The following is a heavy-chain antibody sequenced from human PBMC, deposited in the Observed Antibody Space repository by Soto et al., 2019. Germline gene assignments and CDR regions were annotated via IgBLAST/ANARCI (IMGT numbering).Heavy chain of an antibody. CDR1: GGTFSSYA. V-gene: IGHV1-69*01. CDR3: ARARTXXXXXXXXXAXVDY. J-gene: IGHJ4*02. CDR2: IIPIFGTA. Sequence: QVQLVQSGAEVKKPGSSVKVSCKASGGTFSSYAISWVRQAPGQGLXWXXGIIPIFGTANYAQKFQGRVTITADESTSTAYMELSSLRSEDTAVYYCARARTXXXXXXXXXAXVDYWGQGTLVTVSS.